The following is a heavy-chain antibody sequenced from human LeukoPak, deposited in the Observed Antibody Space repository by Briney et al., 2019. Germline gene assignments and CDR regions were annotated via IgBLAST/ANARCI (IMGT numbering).Heavy chain of an antibody. D-gene: IGHD3-22*01. Sequence: ASVKVSCKASGYTFTSYGLSWVRQAPGQGLEWMGWISAYNGNTNYAQKLQGRVTMTTDTSTSTAYMELRSLRSDDTAVYYCARVRDSSGYIGYYFDYWGQGTLVTVSS. CDR3: ARVRDSSGYIGYYFDY. V-gene: IGHV1-18*01. J-gene: IGHJ4*02. CDR1: GYTFTSYG. CDR2: ISAYNGNT.